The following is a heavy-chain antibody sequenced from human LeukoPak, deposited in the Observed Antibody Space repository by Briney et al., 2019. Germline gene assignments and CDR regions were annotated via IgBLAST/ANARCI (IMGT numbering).Heavy chain of an antibody. J-gene: IGHJ4*02. Sequence: GGSLRLSCAASGFTFSSYSMHWVRQAPGKGLEWVAVISYDGSNKYNADSVKGRFTISRDNAKNSLYLQMNSLRAEDTALYYCAREVSEGFDFWGQGTLVTVSS. D-gene: IGHD3-22*01. V-gene: IGHV3-30-3*01. CDR1: GFTFSSYS. CDR3: AREVSEGFDF. CDR2: ISYDGSNK.